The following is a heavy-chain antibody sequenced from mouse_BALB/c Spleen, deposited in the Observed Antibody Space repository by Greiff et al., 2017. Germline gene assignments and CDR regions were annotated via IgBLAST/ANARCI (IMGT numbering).Heavy chain of an antibody. V-gene: IGHV14-3*02. J-gene: IGHJ3*01. CDR3: AVYYRFAY. D-gene: IGHD2-1*01. CDR1: GFNIKDTY. Sequence: VQLQQSGAELVKPGASVKLSCTASGFNIKDTYMHWVKQRPEQGLEWIGRIDPANGNTKYDPKFQGKATITADTSSNTAYLQLSSLTSEDTAVYYCAVYYRFAYWGQGTLVTVSA. CDR2: IDPANGNT.